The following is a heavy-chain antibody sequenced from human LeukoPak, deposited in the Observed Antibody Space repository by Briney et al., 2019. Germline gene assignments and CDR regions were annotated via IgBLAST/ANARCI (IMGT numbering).Heavy chain of an antibody. V-gene: IGHV3-30*18. Sequence: GGSLRLSCAASGFTFSSYGMHWVRQAPGKGLEWVAVISYDGSNKYYADSVKGRFTISRDNSKNTLYLQMNSLRAEDTAVYYCAKEVWFGGASDFDYWGQGTLVTVSS. D-gene: IGHD3-10*01. CDR1: GFTFSSYG. CDR2: ISYDGSNK. J-gene: IGHJ4*02. CDR3: AKEVWFGGASDFDY.